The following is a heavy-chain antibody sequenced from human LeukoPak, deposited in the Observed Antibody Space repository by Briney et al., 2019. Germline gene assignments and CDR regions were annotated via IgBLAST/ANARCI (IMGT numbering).Heavy chain of an antibody. CDR3: AKSVGLTTGGYYFDY. CDR1: GFTFHDYA. Sequence: GRSLRLSCAASGFTFHDYAVPWVRQAPGKGLEWVSGISWNSGSIGYADSVKGRFTISRDNAKNSLYLQMNSQRAEDTALYYCAKSVGLTTGGYYFDYWGQGTLVTVSS. CDR2: ISWNSGSI. D-gene: IGHD1-26*01. J-gene: IGHJ4*02. V-gene: IGHV3-9*01.